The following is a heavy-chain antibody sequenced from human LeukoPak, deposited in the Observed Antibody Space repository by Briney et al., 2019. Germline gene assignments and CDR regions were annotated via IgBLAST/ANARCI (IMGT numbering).Heavy chain of an antibody. V-gene: IGHV4-34*01. CDR1: GGSFSGYY. Sequence: SETLSLTCAVYGGSFSGYYWGWIRQPPGKGLEWIGEINHSRSTNYNPSLKSRVTISVDTSKNQFSLKLSSVTAADTAVYYCSAPVGYWGQGTLVTVSS. J-gene: IGHJ4*02. D-gene: IGHD6-6*01. CDR3: SAPVGY. CDR2: INHSRST.